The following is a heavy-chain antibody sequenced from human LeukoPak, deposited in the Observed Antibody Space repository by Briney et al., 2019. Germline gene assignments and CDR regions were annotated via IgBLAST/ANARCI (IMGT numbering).Heavy chain of an antibody. J-gene: IGHJ4*02. CDR2: IIPIFGTA. D-gene: IGHD2-15*01. CDR1: GGTFSSYA. CDR3: ARDFDCSGGSCYYYFDY. Sequence: SVKVSCKASGGTFSSYAISWVRQAPGQGLEWMGRIIPIFGTANYAQKFQGRVTITTDESTSTAYMELSSLRSEDTAVYYCARDFDCSGGSCYYYFDYWGQGTLVTVSS. V-gene: IGHV1-69*05.